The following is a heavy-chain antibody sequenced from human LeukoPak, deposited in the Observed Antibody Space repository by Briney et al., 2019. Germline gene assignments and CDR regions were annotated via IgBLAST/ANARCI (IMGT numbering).Heavy chain of an antibody. CDR2: IIPIFGTA. CDR1: GGTFSSYA. CDR3: ARGAGRWLQPYYFDY. V-gene: IGHV1-69*13. Sequence: ASVKVSCKASGGTFSSYAISWVRQAPGQGLEWMGGIIPIFGTANYAQKFQGRVTITADESTSTAYMELSSLRSEDTAVYYCARGAGRWLQPYYFDYWGQGTTVTVSS. J-gene: IGHJ4*03. D-gene: IGHD5-24*01.